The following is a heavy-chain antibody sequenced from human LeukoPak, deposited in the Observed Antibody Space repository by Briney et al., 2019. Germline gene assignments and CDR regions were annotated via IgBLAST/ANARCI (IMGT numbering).Heavy chain of an antibody. Sequence: PGGSLRLSCAASGFTFSSYGMHWVRQAPGQGLEGMGIINPSGGSTSYAQKFQGRVTMTRDMSTSTVYMELSSLRSEDTAVYYCARLPRYSSGWYTNPVGYYYFDYWGQGTLVTVSS. CDR3: ARLPRYSSGWYTNPVGYYYFDY. CDR1: GFTFSSYG. CDR2: INPSGGST. V-gene: IGHV1-46*01. J-gene: IGHJ4*02. D-gene: IGHD6-19*01.